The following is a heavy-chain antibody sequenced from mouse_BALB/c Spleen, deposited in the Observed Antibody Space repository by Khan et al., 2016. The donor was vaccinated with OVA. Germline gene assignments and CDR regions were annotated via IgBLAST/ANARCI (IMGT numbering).Heavy chain of an antibody. CDR2: INPSNGGT. V-gene: IGHV1S81*02. CDR3: TRSGNGTFAY. CDR1: GYTFTSYY. D-gene: IGHD2-1*01. J-gene: IGHJ3*01. Sequence: VELVESGAELVKPGASVRLSCKASGYTFTSYYLYWVKQRPGQGLEWIGDINPSNGGTNFNEKFKSKATLTVDKSSSTAYMQLSSLTSEDSAVYYCTRSGNGTFAYWGPGTLVTVSA.